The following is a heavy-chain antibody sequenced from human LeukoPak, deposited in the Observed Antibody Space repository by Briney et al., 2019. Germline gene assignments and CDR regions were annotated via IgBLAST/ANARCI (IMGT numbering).Heavy chain of an antibody. CDR2: INHSGST. CDR1: GGSISSYY. D-gene: IGHD6-13*01. Sequence: SETLSLTCTVFGGSISSYYWSWIRQPPGKGLEWIGEINHSGSTNYNPSLKSRVTISVDTSKNQFSLKLSSVTAADTAVYYCARGQQLALGYFDYWGQGTLVTVSS. J-gene: IGHJ4*02. V-gene: IGHV4-34*01. CDR3: ARGQQLALGYFDY.